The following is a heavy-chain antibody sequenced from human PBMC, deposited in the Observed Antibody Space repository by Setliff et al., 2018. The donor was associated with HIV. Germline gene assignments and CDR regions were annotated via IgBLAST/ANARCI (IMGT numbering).Heavy chain of an antibody. V-gene: IGHV1-2*06. D-gene: IGHD7-27*01. CDR3: ARENLLISELGWLDP. Sequence: ASVKVSCKASGYKFTGHHIQWMRQAPGQGLEWMGRINPNMGDTQYAQKFQGRIIMTRDTSINTVYMELSSLTSEDTAVCYCARENLLISELGWLDPWGQGTPVTVSS. CDR2: INPNMGDT. J-gene: IGHJ5*02. CDR1: GYKFTGHH.